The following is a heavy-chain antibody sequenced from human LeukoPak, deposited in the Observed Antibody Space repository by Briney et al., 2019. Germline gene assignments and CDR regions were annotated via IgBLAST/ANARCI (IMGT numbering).Heavy chain of an antibody. Sequence: SETLSLTCTVSGASISSYYWSWIRQPPGKGLEWIGYISNHGSANYNPSLNSPVTISVGTSKNQFFLDLSSVTAADTAVYYCARDYRQLDYWGQGTLVTVSS. CDR2: ISNHGSA. CDR1: GASISSYY. J-gene: IGHJ4*02. CDR3: ARDYRQLDY. V-gene: IGHV4-59*01.